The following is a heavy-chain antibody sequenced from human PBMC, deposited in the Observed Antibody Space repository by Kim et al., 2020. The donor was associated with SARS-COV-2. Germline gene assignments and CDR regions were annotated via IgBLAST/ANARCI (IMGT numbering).Heavy chain of an antibody. J-gene: IGHJ6*02. Sequence: ASVKVSCKASGYTFTSYYMHWVRQAPGQGLEWMGIINPSGGSTSYAQKFQGRVTMTRDTSTSTVYMELSSLRSEDTAVYYCARDMAPADRSRIYYYYGMDVWGQGTTVTVSS. CDR2: INPSGGST. CDR1: GYTFTSYY. V-gene: IGHV1-46*01. D-gene: IGHD3-10*01. CDR3: ARDMAPADRSRIYYYYGMDV.